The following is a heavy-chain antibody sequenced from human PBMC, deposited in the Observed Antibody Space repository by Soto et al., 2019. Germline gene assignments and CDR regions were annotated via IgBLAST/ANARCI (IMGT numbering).Heavy chain of an antibody. CDR1: GFTFRSHW. CDR2: INSDGSSA. CDR3: ARGARNGTSCYVLDP. D-gene: IGHD2-2*01. V-gene: IGHV3-74*01. J-gene: IGHJ5*02. Sequence: GGSLRLSCVASGFTFRSHWMHWVRQSPGKGLVWVSQINSDGSSANYADAVKGRFTFSRDNAKKTLYLQMNSLRAEDTAVYYCARGARNGTSCYVLDPWGPGTRVTV.